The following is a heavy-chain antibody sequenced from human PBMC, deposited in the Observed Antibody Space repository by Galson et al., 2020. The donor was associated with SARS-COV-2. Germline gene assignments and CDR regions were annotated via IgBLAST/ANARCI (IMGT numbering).Heavy chain of an antibody. V-gene: IGHV4-59*08. CDR1: GSSISSFY. J-gene: IGHJ6*02. CDR3: ARLAADSMQGRRWYEVSDFESHGMDV. D-gene: IGHD6-13*01. Sequence: ASETLSLTCSVSGSSISSFYWAWNRQPPGEGQEWIGSFYSTRHSSYNHTLTSRISISIDTFNNQLALRLTSVTAVDTASYYCARLAADSMQGRRWYEVSDFESHGMDVWGRGTSVTVAS. CDR2: FYSTRHS.